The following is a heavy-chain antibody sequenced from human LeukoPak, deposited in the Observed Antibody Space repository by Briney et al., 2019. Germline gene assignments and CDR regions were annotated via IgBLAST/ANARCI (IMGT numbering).Heavy chain of an antibody. Sequence: ASVKVSCKASGYTFTSYDINWVRQATGQGLEWMGWMNPNSGNTGYAQKFQGRVTMTRNTSISTAYMELSSLRSEDTAVYYCARDRSGRRYCSSTSCQDWFDPWGQGTLVTVSS. CDR2: MNPNSGNT. CDR1: GYTFTSYD. D-gene: IGHD2-2*01. V-gene: IGHV1-8*01. CDR3: ARDRSGRRYCSSTSCQDWFDP. J-gene: IGHJ5*02.